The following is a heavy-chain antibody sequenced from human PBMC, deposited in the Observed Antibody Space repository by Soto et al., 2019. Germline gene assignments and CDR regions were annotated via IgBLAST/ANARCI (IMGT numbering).Heavy chain of an antibody. D-gene: IGHD2-15*01. CDR2: IEYDESSK. Sequence: GGSLRLSCVGSGLTFNSYAMHWVRQAPGKGLEWVAVIEYDESSKYYIDSVRGRFTISRDNSKNTLFLEMNSLRSEDTAVYFCAKGYCTSGSCLYYYGLEDWGQGTTVTVSS. J-gene: IGHJ6*02. V-gene: IGHV3-30*04. CDR1: GLTFNSYA. CDR3: AKGYCTSGSCLYYYGLED.